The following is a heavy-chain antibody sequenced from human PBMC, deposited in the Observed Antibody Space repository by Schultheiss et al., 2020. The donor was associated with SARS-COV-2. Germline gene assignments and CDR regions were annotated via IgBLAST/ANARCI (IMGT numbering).Heavy chain of an antibody. D-gene: IGHD6-13*01. CDR2: IYYSGST. Sequence: SETLSLTCTVSGGSISSYYWSWIRQPPGKGLEWIGSIYYSGSTYYNPSLKSRVTISVDTSKNQFSLKLSSVTAADTSVYYCARHIADYDWFDPWGQGTLVTVSS. V-gene: IGHV4-59*08. CDR1: GGSISSYY. CDR3: ARHIADYDWFDP. J-gene: IGHJ5*02.